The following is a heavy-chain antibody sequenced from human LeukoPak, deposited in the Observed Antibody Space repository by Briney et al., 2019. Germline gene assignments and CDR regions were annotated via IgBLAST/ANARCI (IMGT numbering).Heavy chain of an antibody. V-gene: IGHV3-23*01. D-gene: IGHD3-22*01. CDR1: GFTFSSHA. Sequence: GGSLRLSCAASGFTFSSHAMSWVRQAPGKGLEWVSSISGTGDTTHYADSVKGGFTISRDNFETTLYLQMNSLRAEEPAVYYCAKALRVMYFYDSSGYYYTPFDYWGQGTLVTVSS. CDR2: ISGTGDTT. J-gene: IGHJ4*02. CDR3: AKALRVMYFYDSSGYYYTPFDY.